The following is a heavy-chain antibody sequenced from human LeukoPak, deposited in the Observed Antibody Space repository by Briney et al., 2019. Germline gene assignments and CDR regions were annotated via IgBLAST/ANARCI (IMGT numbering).Heavy chain of an antibody. V-gene: IGHV4-4*07. Sequence: SETLCLTWTVSGGAISNDYLSWIRQAAGKELDSFGRIYTRGSTNYNPSLKSRVTISLDKSKKQFSLNLNSVTAADMAVYYCARGGTYGSGRNQHTTLDYWGQGTLVTVSS. J-gene: IGHJ4*02. D-gene: IGHD3-10*01. CDR1: GGAISNDY. CDR3: ARGGTYGSGRNQHTTLDY. CDR2: IYTRGST.